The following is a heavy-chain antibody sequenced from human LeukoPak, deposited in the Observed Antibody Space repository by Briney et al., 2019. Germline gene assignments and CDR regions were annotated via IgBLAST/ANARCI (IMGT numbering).Heavy chain of an antibody. CDR1: GFTFRDYE. CDR2: ISGSSRTI. V-gene: IGHV3-48*01. Sequence: PGGSLRLSCAASGFTFRDYEMNWVRQAPGKGLEWISDISGSSRTIYYADSVKGRFTISRDNAKNSLFLQMNSLRAEDTALYYCVSSRGGGLGSLDYWGQGTLVTVSS. J-gene: IGHJ4*02. CDR3: VSSRGGGLGSLDY. D-gene: IGHD3-16*02.